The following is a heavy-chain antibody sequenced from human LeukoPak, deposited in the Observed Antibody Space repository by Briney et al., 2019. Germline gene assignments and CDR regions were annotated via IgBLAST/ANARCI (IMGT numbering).Heavy chain of an antibody. CDR1: GFAFSTYN. J-gene: IGHJ4*02. V-gene: IGHV3-21*01. Sequence: GGSLRLSCTASGFAFSTYNMNWVRQAPGKGLEWVSSISDSSTYIYYADSVKGRFTISRDNAKKSLYLQMNSLRAEDTAVYYCARDLILADNGGNSAHDFWGQGTLVTVSS. D-gene: IGHD4/OR15-4a*01. CDR3: ARDLILADNGGNSAHDF. CDR2: ISDSSTYI.